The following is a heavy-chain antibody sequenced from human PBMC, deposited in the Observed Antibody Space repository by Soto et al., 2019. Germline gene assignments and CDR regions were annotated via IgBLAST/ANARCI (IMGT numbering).Heavy chain of an antibody. Sequence: QVQLVQSGAELKEPGDSVRVSCEASGYTFTAYYIHWVRQAPGQGLEWMGWIKPRFGDTSYAQDFQGRVSMTRDTSISPVYMELSRLTSDDTAIYYCARNMDYYYGPGSGNGHGFWGQGTTVTVFS. CDR1: GYTFTAYY. CDR2: IKPRFGDT. CDR3: ARNMDYYYGPGSGNGHGF. D-gene: IGHD3-10*01. J-gene: IGHJ6*02. V-gene: IGHV1-2*02.